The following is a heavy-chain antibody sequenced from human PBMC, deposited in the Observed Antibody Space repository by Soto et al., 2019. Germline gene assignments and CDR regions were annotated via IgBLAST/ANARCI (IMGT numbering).Heavy chain of an antibody. CDR2: INHSGST. Sequence: SETLSLTCAVYGGSFSGYYWSWIRQPPGKGLEWIGEINHSGSTNYNPSLKSRVTISVDTSKNQFSLKLTSVTAADTAVYYCARGGYCSRTRCSPGLVPWGPGTLLTVSS. CDR3: ARGGYCSRTRCSPGLVP. CDR1: GGSFSGYY. V-gene: IGHV4-34*01. D-gene: IGHD2-2*01. J-gene: IGHJ5*02.